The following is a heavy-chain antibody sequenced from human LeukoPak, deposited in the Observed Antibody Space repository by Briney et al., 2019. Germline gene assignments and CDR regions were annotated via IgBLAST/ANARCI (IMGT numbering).Heavy chain of an antibody. J-gene: IGHJ4*02. CDR1: GGSFSGYY. Sequence: SGTLSLTCAVYGGSFSGYYWSWIRQPPGKGLEWIGEINHSGSTNYNPSLKSRVTISVDTSKNQFSLKLSSVTAADTAVYYCARTTLWFGELLPPPHFDYWGQGTLVTVSS. CDR2: INHSGST. CDR3: ARTTLWFGELLPPPHFDY. D-gene: IGHD3-10*01. V-gene: IGHV4-34*01.